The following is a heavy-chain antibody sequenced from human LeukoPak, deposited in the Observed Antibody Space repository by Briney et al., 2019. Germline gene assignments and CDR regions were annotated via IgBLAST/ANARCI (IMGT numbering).Heavy chain of an antibody. Sequence: SETLSLTCTVSGGSISSRSYYWGWIRQPPGKGLEWIANIYYSGDTYYNPSLKSRVTISVDTSKNQFSLKLSSVVAADTAVYYCARDRSRWDLLPFDSWGQGTLVTVSS. CDR3: ARDRSRWDLLPFDS. D-gene: IGHD1-26*01. CDR1: GGSISSRSYY. V-gene: IGHV4-39*07. CDR2: IYYSGDT. J-gene: IGHJ4*02.